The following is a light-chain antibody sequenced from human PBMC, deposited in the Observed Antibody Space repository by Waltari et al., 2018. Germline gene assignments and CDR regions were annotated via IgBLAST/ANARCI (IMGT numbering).Light chain of an antibody. V-gene: IGKV1-39*01. Sequence: DTLMTQSPSSLSASVGDRVTITCRASQAISTYVNWYQQTPGMAPKLLIFSSSRLHRGVSSRFSGSGSGTEFTLTISSLQAADVAVYYCQQCYSTPYTFGQGTKLEIK. CDR2: SSS. CDR3: QQCYSTPYT. CDR1: QAISTY. J-gene: IGKJ2*01.